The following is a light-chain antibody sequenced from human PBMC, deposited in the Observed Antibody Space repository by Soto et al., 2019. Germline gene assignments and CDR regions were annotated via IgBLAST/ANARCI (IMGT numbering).Light chain of an antibody. CDR2: DAS. CDR1: QGVYNY. Sequence: EIVLTQSPGTLSLSPGERATLSCRASQGVYNYLAWYQQKPGQAPRLLIYDASSRATGIPDKFSGSGSGTDFTLTINRLEPEDSAVYYCQHYASSPRTFGQGTKLEIK. V-gene: IGKV3-20*01. CDR3: QHYASSPRT. J-gene: IGKJ2*01.